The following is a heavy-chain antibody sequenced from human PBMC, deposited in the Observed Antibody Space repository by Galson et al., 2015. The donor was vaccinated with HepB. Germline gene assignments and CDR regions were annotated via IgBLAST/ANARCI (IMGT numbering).Heavy chain of an antibody. CDR2: ARNRPYNYTT. CDR1: GFTFSDHY. Sequence: SLRLSCAASGFTFSDHYMDWVRQAPGKGLEWVGRARNRPYNYTTEYAASVKGRFTVSRDDSKNSLYLQMNSLKTEDTAMYYCARLFSRVVAGKGRSNHLDNWGQGTLVTVSS. J-gene: IGHJ4*02. V-gene: IGHV3-72*01. D-gene: IGHD6-19*01. CDR3: ARLFSRVVAGKGRSNHLDN.